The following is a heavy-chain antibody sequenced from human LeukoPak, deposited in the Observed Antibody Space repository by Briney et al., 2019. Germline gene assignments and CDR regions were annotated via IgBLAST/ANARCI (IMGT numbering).Heavy chain of an antibody. V-gene: IGHV1-2*02. Sequence: ASVKVSCKASGYTFTDYYIHWVRQAPGQGLEWMGWINPNSGATSYAQKFQGRVTMTGDTSISTAYMELIRLRSDDTAVYFCARDRGCSAISCYTGGDWFDPWGQGTLVTVSS. D-gene: IGHD2-2*02. J-gene: IGHJ5*02. CDR1: GYTFTDYY. CDR3: ARDRGCSAISCYTGGDWFDP. CDR2: INPNSGAT.